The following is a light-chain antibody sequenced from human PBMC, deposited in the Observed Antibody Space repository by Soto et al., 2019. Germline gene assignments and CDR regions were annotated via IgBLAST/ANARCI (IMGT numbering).Light chain of an antibody. Sequence: IRMTQSPSTLSASVGDSVTITCRASQYISSWLAWYQQKPGQAPKLLIYKASNLQSGAPSRFSGSGSGTEFTLTINSLQPDDFATYYCQQYFESSETFGQGTKVDI. J-gene: IGKJ1*01. CDR2: KAS. V-gene: IGKV1-5*03. CDR1: QYISSW. CDR3: QQYFESSET.